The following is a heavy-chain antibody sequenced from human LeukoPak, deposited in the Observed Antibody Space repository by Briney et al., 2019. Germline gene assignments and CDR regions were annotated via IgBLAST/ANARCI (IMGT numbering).Heavy chain of an antibody. CDR2: IKQDGSEK. J-gene: IGHJ4*02. CDR1: GFTFRNYA. Sequence: QPGGSLRLSCAASGFTFRNYAMSWVRQAPGKGLEWVANIKQDGSEKYYVDSVKGRFTISRDNAKNSLYLQMNSLRAEDTAVYYCARGRIRGTYGYWGQGTLVTVSS. D-gene: IGHD3-10*01. V-gene: IGHV3-7*01. CDR3: ARGRIRGTYGY.